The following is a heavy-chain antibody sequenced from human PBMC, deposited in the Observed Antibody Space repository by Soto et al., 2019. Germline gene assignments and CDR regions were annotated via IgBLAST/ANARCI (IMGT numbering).Heavy chain of an antibody. CDR1: GGTFSSYT. V-gene: IGHV1-69*02. Sequence: QVQLVQSGAEVKKPGSSVKVSCKASGGTFSSYTISWVRQAPGQGLEWMGRIIPILGIANYAQKFQGRVTITADKSTSTAYMELSSLRSEDTAVYYCARVGGIVGAPPVDYWGQGTLVTVSS. CDR2: IIPILGIA. CDR3: ARVGGIVGAPPVDY. D-gene: IGHD1-26*01. J-gene: IGHJ4*02.